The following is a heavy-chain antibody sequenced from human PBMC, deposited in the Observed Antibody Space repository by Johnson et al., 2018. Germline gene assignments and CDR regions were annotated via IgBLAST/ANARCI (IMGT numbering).Heavy chain of an antibody. Sequence: QVQLVESGGGLVKPGGPLRLSCAASGFTFSDYYMSWIRQAPGKGLEWVSYISSSGSSIYYADSVKGRFIISRDNAKNSLYLQMNRLRAEDTAVYYCARANYDFWSGYHTAGAEYFQDWGQGTLVIVSS. D-gene: IGHD3-3*01. CDR3: ARANYDFWSGYHTAGAEYFQD. J-gene: IGHJ1*01. CDR1: GFTFSDYY. CDR2: ISSSGSSI. V-gene: IGHV3-11*01.